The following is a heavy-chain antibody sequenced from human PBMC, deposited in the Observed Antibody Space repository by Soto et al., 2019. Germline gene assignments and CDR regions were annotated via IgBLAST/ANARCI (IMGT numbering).Heavy chain of an antibody. Sequence: EVQLVESGGGLAQPGGSLSLSCVTSGFTFSGHDMHWVRQAPGKGLEWVSAFGAEHVTHYAGSVEGRFVISRDNRRNTLYLQMNNVRVGDTAVYFCATRGLRGMIDALDAWGRGTT. V-gene: IGHV3-13*04. CDR2: FGAEHVT. CDR1: GFTFSGHD. D-gene: IGHD3-16*01. CDR3: ATRGLRGMIDALDA. J-gene: IGHJ6*02.